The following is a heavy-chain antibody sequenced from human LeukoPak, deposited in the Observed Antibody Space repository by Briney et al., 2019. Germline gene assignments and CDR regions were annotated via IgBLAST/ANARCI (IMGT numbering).Heavy chain of an antibody. Sequence: PGGSPRLSCAASGFRFSDYYMSWIRQAPGKGQEWVSHISSSGSTIYYADSMKGRFTISRDNAKNSLYLQMNSLRAEDTAVYYCARALWLGEGFFDYWGQGTLVTVSS. D-gene: IGHD3-10*01. J-gene: IGHJ4*02. CDR2: ISSSGSTI. CDR1: GFRFSDYY. CDR3: ARALWLGEGFFDY. V-gene: IGHV3-11*04.